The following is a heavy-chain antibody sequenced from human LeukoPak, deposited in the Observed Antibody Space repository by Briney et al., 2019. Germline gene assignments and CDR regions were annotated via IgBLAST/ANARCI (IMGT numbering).Heavy chain of an antibody. Sequence: SETLSLTCAVYGGSFSGYYWSWIRQPPGKGLEWIGEINHSGSTDYNPSLKSRVTISVDTSKNQFSLKLSSVTAADTAVYYCARGENYWGQGTLVTVSS. J-gene: IGHJ4*02. CDR2: INHSGST. CDR3: ARGENY. V-gene: IGHV4-34*01. CDR1: GGSFSGYY.